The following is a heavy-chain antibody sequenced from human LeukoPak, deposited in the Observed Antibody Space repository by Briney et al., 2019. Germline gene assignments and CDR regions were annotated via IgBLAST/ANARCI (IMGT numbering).Heavy chain of an antibody. CDR2: INPNSGGT. CDR1: GYTFTGYY. D-gene: IGHD3-10*01. Sequence: ASVKVSCKASGYTFTGYYMHWVRQAPGQGLEWMGWINPNSGGTNYAQKFQGRVTINVDESTSTAYMELSSLRYEDTAAYYCARGRIGLLWFGELERWGQGTLVTVSS. CDR3: ARGRIGLLWFGELER. V-gene: IGHV1-2*02. J-gene: IGHJ4*02.